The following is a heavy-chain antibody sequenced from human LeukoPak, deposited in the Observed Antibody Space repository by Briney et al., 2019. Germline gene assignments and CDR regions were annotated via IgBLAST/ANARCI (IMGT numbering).Heavy chain of an antibody. Sequence: SETLSLTCAVSGYSISNGYYWGWIRQPPGKGLEWIGSIYHSGSTYYNPSLKSRVTISVDTSKNQFSLKLSSVTAADTAVYYCARRYCSSTSCSPYYYYYMDVWGKGTTVTVSS. D-gene: IGHD2-2*01. V-gene: IGHV4-38-2*01. J-gene: IGHJ6*03. CDR1: GYSISNGYY. CDR2: IYHSGST. CDR3: ARRYCSSTSCSPYYYYYMDV.